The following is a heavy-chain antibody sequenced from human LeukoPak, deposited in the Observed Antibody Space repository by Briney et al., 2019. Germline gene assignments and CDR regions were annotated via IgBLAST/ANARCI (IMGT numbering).Heavy chain of an antibody. CDR1: GYSISSGYY. Sequence: SETLSLTCTVSGYSISSGYYWGWIRQPPGKGLEGIGTMYHSGNTYYNPSLKSRVTISVDTSKNQFSLKLTSVTAADTAVYYCARAYSSSSIFDYWGQGTLVTVSS. V-gene: IGHV4-38-2*02. J-gene: IGHJ4*02. CDR3: ARAYSSSSIFDY. D-gene: IGHD6-6*01. CDR2: MYHSGNT.